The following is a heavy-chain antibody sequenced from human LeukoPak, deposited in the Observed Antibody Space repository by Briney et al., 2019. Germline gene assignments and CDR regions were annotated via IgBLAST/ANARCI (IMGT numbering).Heavy chain of an antibody. V-gene: IGHV3-64*02. CDR2: INSNGGRT. D-gene: IGHD2-2*01. CDR3: ARDSGYCSSTGCYVHYFDY. J-gene: IGHJ4*02. CDR1: GFTFSTCP. Sequence: GGSLRLSCVAFGFTFSTCPMYWVRQAPGKGLELVSSINSNGGRTYYADSMKGRFTISRDNSKNTLYLQMDSLRAEDTAVYYCARDSGYCSSTGCYVHYFDYWGQGTLVTVSS.